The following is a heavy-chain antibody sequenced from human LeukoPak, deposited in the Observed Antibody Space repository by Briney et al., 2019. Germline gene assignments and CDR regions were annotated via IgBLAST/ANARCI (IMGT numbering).Heavy chain of an antibody. J-gene: IGHJ3*02. V-gene: IGHV3-20*04. Sequence: GGSLRLSCAASGFTFDDYGMSWVRQAPGKGLEWVSGISWSGGNTGYADSVKGRFTISRDNAKNSLYLQMNSLRAEDTAVYYCARGYFAVGAFDIWGQGTMVTVSS. CDR1: GFTFDDYG. CDR2: ISWSGGNT. CDR3: ARGYFAVGAFDI. D-gene: IGHD3-3*01.